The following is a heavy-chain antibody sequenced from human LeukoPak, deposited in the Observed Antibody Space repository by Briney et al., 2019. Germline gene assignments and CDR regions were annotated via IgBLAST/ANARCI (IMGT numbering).Heavy chain of an antibody. D-gene: IGHD2-2*01. Sequence: GGSLRLSCAASGFTFSSYWMTWVRQAPGKGLEWVANIKHDGSEISYVDSVKGRFTISRDNAKNSLYLQMNSLRAEDTAVYYCARRYCSSTSCHPVFADYYYMDVWGKGTTVTVSS. CDR1: GFTFSSYW. CDR3: ARRYCSSTSCHPVFADYYYMDV. J-gene: IGHJ6*03. CDR2: IKHDGSEI. V-gene: IGHV3-7*01.